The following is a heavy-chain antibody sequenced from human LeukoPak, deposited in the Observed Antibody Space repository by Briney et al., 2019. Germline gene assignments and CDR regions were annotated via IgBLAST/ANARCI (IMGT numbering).Heavy chain of an antibody. J-gene: IGHJ4*02. D-gene: IGHD7-27*01. V-gene: IGHV3-33*03. CDR2: IWFDGSNK. Sequence: GGSLRLSCAASGFTFSSYGMHWVRQAPGKGLEWVAVIWFDGSNKYYADSVKGRFTISRDNAKNSLYLQMNSLRAEDTALYYCAKDMSLGTTYYFDYWGQGTLVTVSS. CDR1: GFTFSSYG. CDR3: AKDMSLGTTYYFDY.